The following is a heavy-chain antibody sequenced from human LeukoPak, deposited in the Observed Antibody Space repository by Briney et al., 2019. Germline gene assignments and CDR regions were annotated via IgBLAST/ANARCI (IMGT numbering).Heavy chain of an antibody. CDR1: GFTVSNNY. CDR2: IYSGGST. Sequence: PGGSLRLSCAASGFTVSNNYMSWVRQAPAKGLEWVSVIYSGGSTYYADSVKGRFTISRDNSKSTLYLQMNSLRAEDTAVYYCARVSYSSGWYYSDYWGQGTLVTVSS. CDR3: ARVSYSSGWYYSDY. V-gene: IGHV3-53*01. D-gene: IGHD6-19*01. J-gene: IGHJ4*02.